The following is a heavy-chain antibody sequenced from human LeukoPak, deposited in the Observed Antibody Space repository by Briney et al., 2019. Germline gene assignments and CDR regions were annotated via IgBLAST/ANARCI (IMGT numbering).Heavy chain of an antibody. V-gene: IGHV3-23*01. D-gene: IGHD3-10*01. CDR2: ISGTGGST. CDR1: GFTFSSYA. J-gene: IGHJ4*02. CDR3: ATTPGSGSYYTGRVYFDY. Sequence: PGGSLRLSCAASGFTFSSYAMSWVRQAPGKGLEWVSGISGTGGSTYYADSVKGRFTISRDNSKNTLYLQMNSLRVEDTAVYYCATTPGSGSYYTGRVYFDYWGQGTLVTVSS.